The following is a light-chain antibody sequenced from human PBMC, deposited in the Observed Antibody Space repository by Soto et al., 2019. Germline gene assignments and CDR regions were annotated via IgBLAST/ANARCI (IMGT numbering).Light chain of an antibody. Sequence: QSALTQPPSASGSPGQSVTISCTGTSGDVGGYNYVSWYQQHPGKAPKLMIYEVIKRPPGVPDRFSGSRSGNTASLTVSGLQAEDEAAYYCSSYAGNIEVEIFGGGTKLTVL. CDR2: EVI. V-gene: IGLV2-8*01. J-gene: IGLJ2*01. CDR3: SSYAGNIEVEI. CDR1: SGDVGGYNY.